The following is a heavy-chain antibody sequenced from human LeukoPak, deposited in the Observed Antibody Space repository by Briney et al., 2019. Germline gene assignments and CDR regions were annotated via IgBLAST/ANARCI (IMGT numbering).Heavy chain of an antibody. J-gene: IGHJ6*03. CDR1: GYTFTSYG. D-gene: IGHD2-2*02. Sequence: ASVKVSCRASGYTFTSYGISWVRQVPGQGLEWMGWISAYNGNTNYAQKLQGRVTMTTDTSTSTAYMELRSLRSDDTAVYYCARVYCSSTSCYREPSYYYYYMDVWGKGTTVTVSS. CDR3: ARVYCSSTSCYREPSYYYYYMDV. V-gene: IGHV1-18*01. CDR2: ISAYNGNT.